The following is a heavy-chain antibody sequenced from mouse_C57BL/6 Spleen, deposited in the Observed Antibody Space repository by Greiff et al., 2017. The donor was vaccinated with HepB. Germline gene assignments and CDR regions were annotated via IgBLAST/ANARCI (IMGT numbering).Heavy chain of an antibody. D-gene: IGHD2-5*01. V-gene: IGHV1-43*01. CDR1: GYSFTGYY. J-gene: IGHJ2*01. CDR3: ARDYSNCFDY. CDR2: INPSTGGT. Sequence: VQLQQSGPELVKPGASVKISCKASGYSFTGYYMHWVKQSSEKSLEWIGEINPSTGGTSYNQKFKGKATLTVDKSSSTAYMQLKSLTSEDSAVYYCARDYSNCFDYWGQGTTLTVSS.